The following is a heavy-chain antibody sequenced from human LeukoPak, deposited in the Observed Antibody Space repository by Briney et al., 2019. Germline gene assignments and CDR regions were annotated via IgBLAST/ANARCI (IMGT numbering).Heavy chain of an antibody. CDR1: GGSISSSY. CDR3: ARDLYRIVVVPHYFDY. Sequence: KPSETLSLTCTVSGGSISSSYWSWIRQPPGKGLEWIGYIYYSGNTNYNPSLKSRVTISVDTSKNQFSLKLTSVTAADTAVYYCARDLYRIVVVPHYFDYWGQGTLVTVSS. CDR2: IYYSGNT. J-gene: IGHJ4*02. V-gene: IGHV4-59*01. D-gene: IGHD3-22*01.